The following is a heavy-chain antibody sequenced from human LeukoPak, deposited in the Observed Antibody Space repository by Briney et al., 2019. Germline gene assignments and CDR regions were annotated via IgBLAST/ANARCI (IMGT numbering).Heavy chain of an antibody. J-gene: IGHJ4*02. CDR2: IYYSGST. V-gene: IGHV4-39*07. D-gene: IGHD4-17*01. Sequence: PSETLSLTCTVSGGSISSSSYYWGWIRQPPGKGLEWIGSIYYSGSTYYNPSLKSRVTISVDTSKNQFSLKLSSVTAADTAVYYCARDTTVTTIRYFDYWGQGTLVTVSS. CDR3: ARDTTVTTIRYFDY. CDR1: GGSISSSSYY.